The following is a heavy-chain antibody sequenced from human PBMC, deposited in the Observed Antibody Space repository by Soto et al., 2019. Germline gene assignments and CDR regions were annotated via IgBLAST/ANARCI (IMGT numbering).Heavy chain of an antibody. D-gene: IGHD3-22*01. CDR3: ARDLTSGSYYYGMNV. CDR2: IIPIFGTA. Sequence: SVKVSCKASGGTFSSYAISWVRQAPGQGLEWMGGIIPIFGTANYAQKFQGRVTITADESTSTAYMELSSLRSEDTAVYYCARDLTSGSYYYGMNVWGQGTTVTVSS. J-gene: IGHJ6*02. CDR1: GGTFSSYA. V-gene: IGHV1-69*13.